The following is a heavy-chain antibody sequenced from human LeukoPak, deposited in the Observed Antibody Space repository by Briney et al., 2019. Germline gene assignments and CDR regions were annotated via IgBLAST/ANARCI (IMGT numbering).Heavy chain of an antibody. J-gene: IGHJ4*02. CDR3: ARVQNMGSFDY. CDR1: GFTFSNYA. CDR2: ISSNGDST. V-gene: IGHV3-64*01. Sequence: PGGSLRLSCAASGFTFSNYAMHWVRQAPGKGLEYVSAISSNGDSTYYANPVKGRFTISRDNSKNTLYLQMGSLGTEDMGVYYCARVQNMGSFDYWGQGTLVTVSS.